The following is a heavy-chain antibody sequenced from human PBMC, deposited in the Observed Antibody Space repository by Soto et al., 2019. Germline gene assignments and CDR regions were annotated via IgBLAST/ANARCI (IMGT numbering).Heavy chain of an antibody. CDR2: INPSDSYT. CDR1: GYSFTSYW. J-gene: IGHJ4*02. V-gene: IGHV5-10-1*03. Sequence: EVQLVPSGAAVKKPGESLRIACQGSGYSFTSYWIGWVRQRPGKGLKWMGRINPSDSYTTYSPSFQGHVTSSTDKSFSTAYLHWSGLKASHTAMYYCARLGYCTGISCYTFDSWGPGTLVDFSA. CDR3: ARLGYCTGISCYTFDS. D-gene: IGHD2-2*02.